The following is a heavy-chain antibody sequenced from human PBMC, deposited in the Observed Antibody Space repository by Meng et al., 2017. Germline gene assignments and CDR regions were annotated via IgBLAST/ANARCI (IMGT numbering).Heavy chain of an antibody. V-gene: IGHV1-69*01. J-gene: IGHJ4*02. CDR2: IIPIFGTA. CDR3: ARERLDYYDSSGYYLGGFDY. Sequence: QGEVGQSGAEVKKPGSSVKVSCKASGGTFSSYAISWVRQAPGQGLEWMGGIIPIFGTANYAQKFQGRVTITADESTSTAYMELSSLRSEDTAVYYCARERLDYYDSSGYYLGGFDYWGQGTLVTVSS. D-gene: IGHD3-22*01. CDR1: GGTFSSYA.